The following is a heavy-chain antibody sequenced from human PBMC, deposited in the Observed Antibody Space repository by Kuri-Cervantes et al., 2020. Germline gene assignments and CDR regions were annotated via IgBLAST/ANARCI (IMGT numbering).Heavy chain of an antibody. CDR1: GYTFTSYY. CDR2: MNPNSGNT. V-gene: IGHV1-8*02. CDR3: AKRGYSYGELDY. Sequence: ALVKVSCKASGYTFTSYYMHWVRQAPGQGLEWMGWMNPNSGNTGYAQKFQGRVTMTRNTSISTAYMELSTLRSEDTAVYYCAKRGYSYGELDYWGQGTLVTVSS. J-gene: IGHJ4*02. D-gene: IGHD5-18*01.